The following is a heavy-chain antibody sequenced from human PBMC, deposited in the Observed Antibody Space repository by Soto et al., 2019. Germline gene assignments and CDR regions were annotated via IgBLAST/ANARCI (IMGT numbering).Heavy chain of an antibody. CDR3: STDSRFSSILVRFDY. V-gene: IGHV3-15*07. Sequence: GGSLSLSCAASRFAISDAWIIWVRQAPGKGLEWVGRIKSKGDGGTTDFRAPVKDRFAISRDDSKNMVYLQVNSLKTEDTAVYYCSTDSRFSSILVRFDYWGHGTRVTVSS. CDR1: RFAISDAW. D-gene: IGHD6-6*01. J-gene: IGHJ4*01. CDR2: IKSKGDGGTT.